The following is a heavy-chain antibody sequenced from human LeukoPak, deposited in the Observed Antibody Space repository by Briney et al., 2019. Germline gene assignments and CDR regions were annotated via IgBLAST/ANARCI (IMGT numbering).Heavy chain of an antibody. D-gene: IGHD6-19*01. CDR2: TSGSGGST. Sequence: GGSLRLSCAASGFTFSSYAMSWVRQAPGKGLEWVSATSGSGGSTYYADSVRGRFTISRDNSKNTLYLQKNSLRADDTAIYYCAKSMTLQWRGFFDLWGRGTHVTVSS. J-gene: IGHJ2*01. V-gene: IGHV3-23*01. CDR3: AKSMTLQWRGFFDL. CDR1: GFTFSSYA.